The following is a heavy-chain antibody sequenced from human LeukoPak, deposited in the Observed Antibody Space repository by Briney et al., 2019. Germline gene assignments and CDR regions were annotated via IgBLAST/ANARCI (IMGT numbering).Heavy chain of an antibody. J-gene: IGHJ4*02. V-gene: IGHV4-39*01. CDR1: GGSISSSSYY. Sequence: SETLSLTCTVPGGSISSSSYYWGWIRQPPGKGLEWIGSIYYSGSTYYNPSLKSRVTISVDTSKNQFSLRLSSVTAADTAVYYCARRPYTSGWYYYFDYWGQGTLVTVSS. CDR3: ARRPYTSGWYYYFDY. CDR2: IYYSGST. D-gene: IGHD6-19*01.